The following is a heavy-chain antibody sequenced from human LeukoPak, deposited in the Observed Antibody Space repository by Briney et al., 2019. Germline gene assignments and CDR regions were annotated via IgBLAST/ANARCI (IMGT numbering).Heavy chain of an antibody. V-gene: IGHV3-30*02. D-gene: IGHD6-13*01. Sequence: GGSLRLSCAASGFIFRSYGMNWVRQAPGKGLEWVAFIRYDGSNKYYADSVKGRFTISRDNSKNTLYLQMNSLRAEDTAVYYCAKDRGSSSWYWIYYYYMDVWGKGTTVTISS. J-gene: IGHJ6*03. CDR2: IRYDGSNK. CDR3: AKDRGSSSWYWIYYYYMDV. CDR1: GFIFRSYG.